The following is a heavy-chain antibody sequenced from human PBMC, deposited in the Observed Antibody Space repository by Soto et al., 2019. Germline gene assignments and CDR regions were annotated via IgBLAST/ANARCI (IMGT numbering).Heavy chain of an antibody. CDR1: GFTFGDYA. V-gene: IGHV3-23*01. D-gene: IGHD2-15*01. CDR3: AKDRGPYCSGGICYPPSWFDP. CDR2: ITGIDGRT. J-gene: IGHJ5*02. Sequence: EGSLRLSCVGSGFTFGDYAMIWVRQAPGKGLEWVSSITGIDGRTYYADSVKGRFTISRDNPKNTLYLQMNNLRAEDTAMFYCAKDRGPYCSGGICYPPSWFDPWGQGTQVTVSS.